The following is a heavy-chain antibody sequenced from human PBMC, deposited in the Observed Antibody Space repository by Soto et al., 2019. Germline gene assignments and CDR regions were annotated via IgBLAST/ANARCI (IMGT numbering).Heavy chain of an antibody. D-gene: IGHD3-10*01. J-gene: IGHJ6*02. CDR1: GFTFSSYS. Sequence: GGSLRLSCAASGFTFSSYSMNWVRQAPGRGLEWVSSISSSSSYIYYADSVKGRFTISRDNAKNSLYLQMNSLRAEDTAVYYCARDRLWFGELLSYYYGMDVWGQGTTVTVSS. CDR3: ARDRLWFGELLSYYYGMDV. CDR2: ISSSSSYI. V-gene: IGHV3-21*01.